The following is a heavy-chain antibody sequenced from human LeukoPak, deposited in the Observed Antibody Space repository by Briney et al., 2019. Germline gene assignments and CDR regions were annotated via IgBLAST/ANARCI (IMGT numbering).Heavy chain of an antibody. J-gene: IGHJ3*01. CDR3: AKDLGV. V-gene: IGHV3-30*02. CDR2: IRYDGVDT. CDR1: GFTFSSSG. Sequence: GGSLRLSCAASGFTFSSSGMHWVRQAPGKGLEWVAFIRYDGVDTFYVDFVKGRFTISRDNSKKTLYLQMNSLRPEDTAVYYCAKDLGVWGQGTMVTVSS.